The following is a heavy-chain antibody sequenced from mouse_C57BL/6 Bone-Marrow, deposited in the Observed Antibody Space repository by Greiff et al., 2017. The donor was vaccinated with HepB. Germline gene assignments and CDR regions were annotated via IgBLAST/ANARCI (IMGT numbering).Heavy chain of an antibody. V-gene: IGHV1-26*01. D-gene: IGHD1-1*01. J-gene: IGHJ1*03. CDR3: ASSVITTYGYFDV. CDR1: GYTFTDYY. CDR2: INPNNGGT. Sequence: EVQLQQSGPELVKPGASVKISCKASGYTFTDYYMNWVKQSHGKSLEWIGDINPNNGGTSYNQKFKGKATLTVGKSSSTTYMELRSLTSEDSAVYYCASSVITTYGYFDVWGTGTTVTVSS.